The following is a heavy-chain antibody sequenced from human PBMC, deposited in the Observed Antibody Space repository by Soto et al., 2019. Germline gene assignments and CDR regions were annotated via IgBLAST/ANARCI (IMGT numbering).Heavy chain of an antibody. Sequence: EVHLVESGGGLVQPGGSLRLSCAASGFTFSSYWMTWLRQAPGKGLEWVANIKQDGSEKYYVDSVEGRFIISRNNAKNSLYLQMNSLRVEDTAVYFCARGTLWNGYQFFDYWGQGTLVTVSS. V-gene: IGHV3-7*01. CDR2: IKQDGSEK. D-gene: IGHD3-3*01. CDR3: ARGTLWNGYQFFDY. CDR1: GFTFSSYW. J-gene: IGHJ4*02.